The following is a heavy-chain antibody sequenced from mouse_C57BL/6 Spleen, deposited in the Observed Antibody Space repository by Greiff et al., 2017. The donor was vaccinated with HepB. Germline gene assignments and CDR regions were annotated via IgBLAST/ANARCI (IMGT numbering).Heavy chain of an antibody. V-gene: IGHV1-69*01. D-gene: IGHD2-10*02. Sequence: VQLQQSGAELVMPGASVKLSCKASGYTFTSYWMHWVKQRPGQGLEWIGEIDPSDSYTNYNQKIKGKSTLTVDKSSSTAYMQLSSLTSEDSAVYYCARKGYGYYFDYWGQGTTLTVSS. CDR3: ARKGYGYYFDY. CDR1: GYTFTSYW. CDR2: IDPSDSYT. J-gene: IGHJ2*01.